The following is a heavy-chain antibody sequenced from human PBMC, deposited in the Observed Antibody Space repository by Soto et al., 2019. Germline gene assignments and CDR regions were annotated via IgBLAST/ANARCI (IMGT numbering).Heavy chain of an antibody. CDR3: ARVISGWAYYFDY. CDR2: ISYDGSNK. Sequence: QVQLVESGGGVVQPGRSLRLSCAASGFTFSSYAMHWVRQAPGKGLEWVAVISYDGSNKYYADSVKGRFTISRDNSKNTLYLQMNSLRAEDTAVYYCARVISGWAYYFDYWGQGTLVTVSS. CDR1: GFTFSSYA. V-gene: IGHV3-30-3*01. D-gene: IGHD6-19*01. J-gene: IGHJ4*02.